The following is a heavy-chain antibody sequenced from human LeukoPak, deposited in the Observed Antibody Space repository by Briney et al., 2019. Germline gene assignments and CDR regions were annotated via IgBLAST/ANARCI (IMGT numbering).Heavy chain of an antibody. D-gene: IGHD3-16*02. Sequence: GGSLRLSCAASGFTFSSYSMNWVPQAPGKGLEWVSSISSSSSYIYYADSVKGRFTISRDNAKNSLYLQMNSLRAEDTAVYYCARDQRYDYVWGSYRPPGLGYWGQGTLVTVSS. CDR3: ARDQRYDYVWGSYRPPGLGY. J-gene: IGHJ4*02. CDR2: ISSSSSYI. V-gene: IGHV3-21*01. CDR1: GFTFSSYS.